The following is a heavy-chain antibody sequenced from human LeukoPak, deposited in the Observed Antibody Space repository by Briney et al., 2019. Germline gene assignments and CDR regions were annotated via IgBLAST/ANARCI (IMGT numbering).Heavy chain of an antibody. V-gene: IGHV3-30-3*01. CDR2: ISYDGSNK. J-gene: IGHJ4*02. Sequence: GGSLRLSCAASGFTFSSYAMHWVRQAPGKGLEWVAVISYDGSNKYYADSVKGRFTISRDNSKNTLYLQMNSLRAEDTAVYYCVQGLVRGVILSYVYWGQGTLVTVSS. CDR1: GFTFSSYA. CDR3: VQGLVRGVILSYVY. D-gene: IGHD3-10*01.